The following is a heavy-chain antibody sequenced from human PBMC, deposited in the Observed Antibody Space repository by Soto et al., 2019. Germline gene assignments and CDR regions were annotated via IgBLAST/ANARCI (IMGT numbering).Heavy chain of an antibody. CDR2: IFHSGST. D-gene: IGHD3-22*01. Sequence: PSETLSLTCVVSGGSISDSDWWSWVRQPPGKGLEWIGEIFHSGSTNYNPSLKSRVTMSVDKSKNQFSLKLNSVTAADTAVYFCARDAKFDSGGYYYVSWFDLWGQGTPVTVSS. CDR1: GGSISDSDW. CDR3: ARDAKFDSGGYYYVSWFDL. J-gene: IGHJ5*02. V-gene: IGHV4-4*02.